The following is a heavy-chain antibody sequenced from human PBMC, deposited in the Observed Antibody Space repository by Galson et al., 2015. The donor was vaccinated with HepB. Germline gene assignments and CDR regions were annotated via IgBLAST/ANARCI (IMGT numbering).Heavy chain of an antibody. CDR2: ISSTGSDI. J-gene: IGHJ6*02. V-gene: IGHV3-48*03. CDR1: GFTFSDYE. CDR3: ARGSMYHMDI. Sequence: SLRLSCAASGFTFSDYEMNWVRQAPGKGLGWVSYISSTGSDISYADSVKGRFTISRDNAKNSLYLQMNSLRAEDTSVYYCARGSMYHMDIWGQGTTVTVSS. D-gene: IGHD2/OR15-2a*01.